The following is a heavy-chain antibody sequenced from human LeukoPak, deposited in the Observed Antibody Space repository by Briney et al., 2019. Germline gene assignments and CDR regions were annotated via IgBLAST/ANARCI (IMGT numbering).Heavy chain of an antibody. Sequence: GASVKVSCKASGYTFTGYYMHWVRQAPGQGLEWMGWMNPNSGNTGYAQKFQGRVTITRNTSISTAYMELSSLRSDDTAVYYCARIYCTNGVCSGGDYWGQGTLVTVSS. J-gene: IGHJ4*02. CDR1: GYTFTGYY. V-gene: IGHV1-8*03. CDR2: MNPNSGNT. CDR3: ARIYCTNGVCSGGDY. D-gene: IGHD2-8*01.